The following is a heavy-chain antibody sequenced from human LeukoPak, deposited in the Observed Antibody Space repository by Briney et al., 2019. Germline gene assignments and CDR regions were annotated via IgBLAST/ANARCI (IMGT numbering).Heavy chain of an antibody. V-gene: IGHV1-18*01. CDR1: GYTFTSYG. CDR3: ARGVPDYYDSSGRDHFDY. Sequence: GASVKVSCKASGYTFTSYGISWVRQAPGQGLEWMGWNSAYNGNTNYAQKLQGRVTMTRDTSTSTVYMELSSLRSEDTAVYYCARGVPDYYDSSGRDHFDYWGQGTLVTVSS. CDR2: NSAYNGNT. J-gene: IGHJ4*02. D-gene: IGHD3-22*01.